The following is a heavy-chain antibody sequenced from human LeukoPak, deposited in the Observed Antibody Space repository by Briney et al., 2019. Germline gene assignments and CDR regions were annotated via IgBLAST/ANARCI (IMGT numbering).Heavy chain of an antibody. Sequence: ASVKVSCKASGYTFTGYYMHWVRQAPGQGLEWMGWINPNSGGTNYAQKFQGRVTMTRDTSISTAYMELSRLRSDDTAVYYCARGGVGSYYGSGSYYNWGQGTLVTVSS. CDR2: INPNSGGT. V-gene: IGHV1-2*02. D-gene: IGHD3-10*01. CDR3: ARGGVGSYYGSGSYYN. J-gene: IGHJ4*02. CDR1: GYTFTGYY.